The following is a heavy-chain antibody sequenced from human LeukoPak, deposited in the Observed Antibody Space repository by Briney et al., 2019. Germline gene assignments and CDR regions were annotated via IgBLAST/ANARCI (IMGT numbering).Heavy chain of an antibody. J-gene: IGHJ2*01. CDR3: ARDYGAYEVPYWYFDL. CDR2: ISSTSAYT. D-gene: IGHD4-17*01. CDR1: GFTFSSHY. Sequence: PGGSLRLSCAASGFTFSSHYMNWIRRAPGRGLEWVSYISSTSAYTKYADSVKGRFTISRDNAKNSLFLQMNSLRAEDTAVYYCARDYGAYEVPYWYFDLWGRGTLVTVSS. V-gene: IGHV3-11*05.